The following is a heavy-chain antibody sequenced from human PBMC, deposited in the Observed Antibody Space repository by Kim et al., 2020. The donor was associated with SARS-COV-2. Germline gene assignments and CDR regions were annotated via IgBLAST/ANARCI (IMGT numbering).Heavy chain of an antibody. Sequence: GGSLRLSCAASGFTFSSYGMHWVRQAPGKGLEWVAVIWYDGSNKYYADSVKGRFTISRDNSKNTLYLQMNSLRAEDTAVYYCAKDHYDILTGYGPAVHGMDVWGQGTTVTVSS. V-gene: IGHV3-33*06. D-gene: IGHD3-9*01. CDR3: AKDHYDILTGYGPAVHGMDV. CDR1: GFTFSSYG. CDR2: IWYDGSNK. J-gene: IGHJ6*02.